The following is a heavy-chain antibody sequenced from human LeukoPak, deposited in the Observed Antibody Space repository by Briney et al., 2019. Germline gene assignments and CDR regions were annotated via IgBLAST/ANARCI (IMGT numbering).Heavy chain of an antibody. CDR1: GFTVRNNY. J-gene: IGHJ4*02. CDR3: ATGERMVRGDGVDY. D-gene: IGHD3-10*01. V-gene: IGHV3-66*01. Sequence: HSGGSLRLSCAVSGFTVRNNYMSWVRQAPGKGLEWVSVIYSGGSTYYADSVKGRFTISRDNSKNTLYLQMNSLRAEDTAVYFCATGERMVRGDGVDYWGQGTLVTVSS. CDR2: IYSGGST.